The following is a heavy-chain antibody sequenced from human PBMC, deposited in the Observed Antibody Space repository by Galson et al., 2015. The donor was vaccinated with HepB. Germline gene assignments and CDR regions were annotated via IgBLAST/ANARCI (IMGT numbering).Heavy chain of an antibody. J-gene: IGHJ6*02. CDR3: ARGLSLFYDILTGYPILGGEEGGDYGMDV. CDR2: ISYDGSNK. D-gene: IGHD3-9*01. V-gene: IGHV3-30-3*01. CDR1: GFTFSSYA. Sequence: SLRLSCAASGFTFSSYAMHWVRQAPGKGLEWVAVISYDGSNKYYADSVKGRFTISRDNSKNTLYLQMNSLRAEDTAVYYCARGLSLFYDILTGYPILGGEEGGDYGMDVWGQGTTVTVSS.